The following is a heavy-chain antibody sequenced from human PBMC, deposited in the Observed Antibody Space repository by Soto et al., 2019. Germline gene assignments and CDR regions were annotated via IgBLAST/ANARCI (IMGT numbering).Heavy chain of an antibody. D-gene: IGHD6-13*01. CDR2: IFYSGST. V-gene: IGHV4-59*01. CDR3: AKGSKAAGNRLAFDI. J-gene: IGHJ3*02. CDR1: GDSINSYY. Sequence: SETLSLTCPVSGDSINSYYWSCIRQPPGKGLEWIGYIFYSGSTNYNPSLKSRVAISVDTSKNQFSLKLSSVTAADTAVYYCAKGSKAAGNRLAFDIWGQGTMVTVSS.